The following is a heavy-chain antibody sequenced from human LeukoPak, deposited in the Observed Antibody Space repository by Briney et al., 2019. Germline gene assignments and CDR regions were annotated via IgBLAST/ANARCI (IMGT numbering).Heavy chain of an antibody. V-gene: IGHV3-21*01. CDR3: ARYGVSSSTSYIDF. CDR2: ITGDSAYI. Sequence: GGSLRLSCAASGFTFSTYAMNWVRQAPGEGLKWVSCITGDSAYIYYADSVKGRFTISRANAKNSLYLQMNSLRAEDTAVYYCARYGVSSSTSYIDFWGQGTLVTVSS. J-gene: IGHJ4*02. CDR1: GFTFSTYA. D-gene: IGHD2-2*01.